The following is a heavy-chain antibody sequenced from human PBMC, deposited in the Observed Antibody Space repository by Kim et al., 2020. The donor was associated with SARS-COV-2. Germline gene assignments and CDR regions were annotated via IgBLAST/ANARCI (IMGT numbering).Heavy chain of an antibody. J-gene: IGHJ4*02. D-gene: IGHD6-13*01. CDR1: GFSFSDHA. CDR3: ASWAGLSTTWYGPFDY. Sequence: GGSLRLSCVASGFSFSDHAMHWVRQAPGKGLEWVAVTSYDGSTQYYADSVKGRFTISRDNSKNTVYLQLNSLRDEDTGVFRCASWAGLSTTWYGPFDYWGQGTLVTVSS. V-gene: IGHV3-30*04. CDR2: TSYDGSTQ.